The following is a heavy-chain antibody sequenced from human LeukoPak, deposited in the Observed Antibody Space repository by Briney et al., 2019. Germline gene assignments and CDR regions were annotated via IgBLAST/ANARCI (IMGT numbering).Heavy chain of an antibody. CDR3: ARDRGSSWPYYYYYYYMDV. V-gene: IGHV1-2*02. J-gene: IGHJ6*03. Sequence: ASVKVSCKASGYTFTGYYMHWVRQAPGQGLEWMGWINPNSGGTNYAQKFQGRVTMTRDTSISTAYMELSRLRSDDTAVYYCARDRGSSWPYYYYYYYMDVWGKGTTVTISS. D-gene: IGHD6-13*01. CDR1: GYTFTGYY. CDR2: INPNSGGT.